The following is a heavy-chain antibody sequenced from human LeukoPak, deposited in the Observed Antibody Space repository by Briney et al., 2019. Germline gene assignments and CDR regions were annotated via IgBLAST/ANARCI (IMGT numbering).Heavy chain of an antibody. V-gene: IGHV1-69*04. CDR3: ARGGYGSGTPVGY. Sequence: ASVKVSCKASGGTFSSYAISWVRQAPGQGLEWIGRIIPILGIANYAQKFQGRVTITADKSTSTAYMELSSLRSEDTAVYYCARGGYGSGTPVGYWGQGTLVTVSS. CDR1: GGTFSSYA. CDR2: IIPILGIA. J-gene: IGHJ4*02. D-gene: IGHD3-10*01.